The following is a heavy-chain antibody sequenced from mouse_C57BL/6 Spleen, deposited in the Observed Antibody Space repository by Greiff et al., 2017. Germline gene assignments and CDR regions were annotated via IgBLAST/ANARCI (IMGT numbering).Heavy chain of an antibody. V-gene: IGHV1-81*01. Sequence: QVQLQQSGAELARPGASVKLSCKASGYTFTSYGISWVKQRTGQGLEWIGEIYPRSGNTYYNEKFKGKATLTADKTSSTAYMELRSLTSEDSAVDFCARVTAQATLNDYWGQGTTLTVSS. CDR3: ARVTAQATLNDY. D-gene: IGHD3-2*02. J-gene: IGHJ2*01. CDR2: IYPRSGNT. CDR1: GYTFTSYG.